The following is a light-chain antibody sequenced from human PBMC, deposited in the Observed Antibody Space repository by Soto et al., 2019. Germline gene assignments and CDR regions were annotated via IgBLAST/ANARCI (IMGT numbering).Light chain of an antibody. V-gene: IGLV2-14*01. Sequence: QSVLTQPASVSGSPGQSITISCTGTSSDVGGYNYVSWYQQHPGKAPKLMIYEVSNRPSGVSNRFSGSKSGNTASLTISGLQAEDEADYYCSSYTSSSPLYVFGTGIKVTVL. CDR1: SSDVGGYNY. J-gene: IGLJ1*01. CDR2: EVS. CDR3: SSYTSSSPLYV.